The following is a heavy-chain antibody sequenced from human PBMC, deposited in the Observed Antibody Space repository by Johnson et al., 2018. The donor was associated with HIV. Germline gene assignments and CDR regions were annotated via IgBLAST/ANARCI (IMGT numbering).Heavy chain of an antibody. V-gene: IGHV3-20*04. CDR1: GFTFDDFG. CDR3: ARPIFGLGSSAGDAFDI. Sequence: VQLVESGGRVVRPGGSLRLSCAASGFTFDDFGMSWVRQAPGKGLEWVSGLNWNGGTTFYADAVKGRFTISRENAKSSLYLQMNSLRAEDTALYYCARPIFGLGSSAGDAFDIWGQGTMVTVAS. CDR2: LNWNGGTT. J-gene: IGHJ3*02. D-gene: IGHD3-3*01.